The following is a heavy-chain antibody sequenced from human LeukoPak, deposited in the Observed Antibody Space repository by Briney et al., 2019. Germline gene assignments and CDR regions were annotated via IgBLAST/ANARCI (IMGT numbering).Heavy chain of an antibody. CDR1: GFTFSDYY. Sequence: GGSLRLSCAASGFTFSDYYMSWIRQAPGKGLEWVSYISSSGSTIYYADSVKGRFTISRDNAKNSLYLQMNSLRAEGTAVYYCAKRVRDSSGYYAYSYGMDVWGQGTTVTVSS. CDR2: ISSSGSTI. D-gene: IGHD3-22*01. CDR3: AKRVRDSSGYYAYSYGMDV. J-gene: IGHJ6*02. V-gene: IGHV3-11*01.